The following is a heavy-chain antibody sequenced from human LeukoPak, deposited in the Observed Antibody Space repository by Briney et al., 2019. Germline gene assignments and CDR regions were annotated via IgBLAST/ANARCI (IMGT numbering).Heavy chain of an antibody. CDR1: GGSFSGYY. D-gene: IGHD2-15*01. Sequence: SETLSLTCAVYGGSFSGYYWSWIRQPPGKGLEWIGEINHSGSTNYNPSLKSRVTISVDTSKNQFSLKLSSVTAADTAVYYCARRYCSGGSCYSERGAFDIWGQGTMVTVSS. CDR3: ARRYCSGGSCYSERGAFDI. J-gene: IGHJ3*02. V-gene: IGHV4-34*01. CDR2: INHSGST.